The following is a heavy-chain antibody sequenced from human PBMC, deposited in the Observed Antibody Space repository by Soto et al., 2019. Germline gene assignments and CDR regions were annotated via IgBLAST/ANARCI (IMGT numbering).Heavy chain of an antibody. CDR1: SGPSSSHN. D-gene: IGHD1-26*01. J-gene: IGHJ6*02. CDR3: VRQGIDYLHGLVDV. CDR2: VDYTGGT. Sequence: QVHVQQSGPGLVKPSETLSLSCTVSSGPSSSHNWGWIRQPPGRGLEWIGYVDYTGGTSYNPSLQSRVTISADPSRNHISPPLSSVTAADTAVYYCVRQGIDYLHGLVDVWGQGTTVSVSS. V-gene: IGHV4-59*08.